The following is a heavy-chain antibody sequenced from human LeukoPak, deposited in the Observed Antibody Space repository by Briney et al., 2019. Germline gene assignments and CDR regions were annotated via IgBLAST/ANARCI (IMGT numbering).Heavy chain of an antibody. J-gene: IGHJ4*02. CDR1: GFTFSSYW. V-gene: IGHV3-74*01. CDR3: ARGFYYDFWSGYSFFDY. CDR2: INSDGSST. D-gene: IGHD3-3*01. Sequence: GGSLRLSCAASGFTFSSYWMHWVRQAPGKGLVWVSRINSDGSSTSYADSVKGRFTISRDNAKNTLHLQMNSLRAEDTAVYYCARGFYYDFWSGYSFFDYWGQGTLVTVSS.